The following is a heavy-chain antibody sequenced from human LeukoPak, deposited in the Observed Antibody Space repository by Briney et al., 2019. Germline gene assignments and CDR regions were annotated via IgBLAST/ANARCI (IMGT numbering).Heavy chain of an antibody. CDR2: ISWNSGSI. CDR1: GFTFDDYA. J-gene: IGHJ4*02. D-gene: IGHD5-12*01. V-gene: IGHV3-9*01. Sequence: PGRSLRLSCAASGFTFDDYAMHWVRQAPGKGLEWVSGISWNSGSIGYADSVKGRFTISRDNSKNTLYLQMNSLRAEDTAVYYCAKATGYSGSDYFDYWGQGTLVTVSS. CDR3: AKATGYSGSDYFDY.